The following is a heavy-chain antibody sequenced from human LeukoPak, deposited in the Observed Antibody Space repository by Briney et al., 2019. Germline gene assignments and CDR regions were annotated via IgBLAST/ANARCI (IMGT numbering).Heavy chain of an antibody. V-gene: IGHV3-43*01. Sequence: GSLRLSCAASGFIFEDYTMHWVRQAPGKTLEWVSLISWDGTTYYADSVKGRFTISRDNSKDSLSLQMDTLRSEDTAFYYCVKDLSYESSGSFFDFWGQGTLVTVS. CDR3: VKDLSYESSGSFFDF. CDR2: ISWDGTT. CDR1: GFIFEDYT. J-gene: IGHJ4*02. D-gene: IGHD3-22*01.